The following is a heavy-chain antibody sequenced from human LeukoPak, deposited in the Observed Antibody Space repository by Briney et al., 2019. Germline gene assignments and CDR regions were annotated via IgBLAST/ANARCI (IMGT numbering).Heavy chain of an antibody. J-gene: IGHJ3*02. CDR1: GYTFTSYG. CDR2: ISAYNGNT. CDR3: ARDPLRTRGYSSGNDAFDI. V-gene: IGHV1-18*01. D-gene: IGHD6-19*01. Sequence: ASVKVSFKASGYTFTSYGISWVRQAPGQGLEWMGWISAYNGNTNYAQKLQGRVTMTTDTSTSTAYMELRSLRSDDTAVYYCARDPLRTRGYSSGNDAFDIWGQGTMVTVSS.